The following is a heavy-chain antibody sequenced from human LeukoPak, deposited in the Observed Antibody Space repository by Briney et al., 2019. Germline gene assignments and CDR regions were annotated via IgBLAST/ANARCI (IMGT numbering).Heavy chain of an antibody. J-gene: IGHJ3*02. Sequence: SETLSLTCTVSSGSISTSNYYWGWVRQPPGKALEWIGNIFYSGSTYYSPSLKSRVTISLDTSRNQCSLKLSSVTAADTAVYYCAKSNGSGLIDIWGQGTMVTVSS. D-gene: IGHD3-10*01. CDR2: IFYSGST. CDR3: AKSNGSGLIDI. V-gene: IGHV4-39*07. CDR1: SGSISTSNYY.